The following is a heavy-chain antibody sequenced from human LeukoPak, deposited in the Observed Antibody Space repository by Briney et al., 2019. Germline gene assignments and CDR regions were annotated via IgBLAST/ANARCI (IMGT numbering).Heavy chain of an antibody. Sequence: GGSLRLSCAASGFTFSSYAMSWVRQAPGKGLEWVSAISGSGDSTYYADSVKGRFTISRDNSKNTLYLQMNSLRAEDTAVYYCAKDILVDPNAFDIWGQGTMVTVSS. V-gene: IGHV3-23*01. CDR3: AKDILVDPNAFDI. CDR2: ISGSGDST. D-gene: IGHD2-15*01. J-gene: IGHJ3*02. CDR1: GFTFSSYA.